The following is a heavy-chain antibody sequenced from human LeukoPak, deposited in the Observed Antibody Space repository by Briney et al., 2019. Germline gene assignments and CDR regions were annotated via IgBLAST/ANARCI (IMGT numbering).Heavy chain of an antibody. V-gene: IGHV3-48*03. D-gene: IGHD6-19*01. CDR2: ITSSGATK. CDR3: VRESRSDWYVGYFDY. J-gene: IGHJ4*02. CDR1: GFSFSSYE. Sequence: GGSLRLSCAASGFSFSSYEMNWVRQAPGKGLEWISYITSSGATKYSADSVKGRFTISRDNAKNSLYLQMTSLRVEDTAFYYYVRESRSDWYVGYFDYWGRGTLVTVSS.